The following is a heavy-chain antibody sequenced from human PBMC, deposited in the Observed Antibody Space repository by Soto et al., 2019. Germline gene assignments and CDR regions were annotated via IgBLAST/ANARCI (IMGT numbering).Heavy chain of an antibody. CDR3: AKVPRGAVASYYLDW. CDR2: ISGGGGGT. V-gene: IGHV3-23*01. CDR1: GFTFSSYA. J-gene: IGHJ4*02. Sequence: EVQLLESGGGLVQPGGSLRLSCAASGFTFSSYAMTWVRQAPGKGLEWVSLISGGGGGTYYGDTVKGRFTFTRDNSKNTLFLQMNSLRVEDTAVYYCAKVPRGAVASYYLDWWGQGTLVTVSS. D-gene: IGHD6-19*01.